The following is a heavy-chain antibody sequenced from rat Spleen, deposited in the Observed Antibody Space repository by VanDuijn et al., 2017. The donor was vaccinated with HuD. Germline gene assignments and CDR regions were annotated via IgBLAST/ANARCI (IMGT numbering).Heavy chain of an antibody. CDR2: ISYDGSTT. CDR1: GFTFSDYY. CDR3: ARLDGYNEVAY. V-gene: IGHV5-29*01. Sequence: EVQLVESDGGLVQPGRSLKLSCAASGFTFSDYYMAWVRQAPTKGLEWVATISYDGSTTYYRDSVKGRFTISRDNAKSTLYLQMDSLRSEDTATYYCARLDGYNEVAYWGQGTLVTVSS. D-gene: IGHD1-9*01. J-gene: IGHJ3*01.